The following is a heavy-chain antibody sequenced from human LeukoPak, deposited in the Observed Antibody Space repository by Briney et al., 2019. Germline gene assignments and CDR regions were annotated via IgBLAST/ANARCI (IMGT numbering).Heavy chain of an antibody. CDR2: IYSSGST. D-gene: IGHD3-16*01. Sequence: PSETLSLTCTVSGGSISSYYWSWIRQPPGKGLEWIGYIYSSGSTNYNPSLKSRVTISVDTSKNQFSLKLSSVTAADTAVYYCARERGDFRFVDIWGQGKMVTVSS. V-gene: IGHV4-59*01. CDR3: ARERGDFRFVDI. J-gene: IGHJ3*02. CDR1: GGSISSYY.